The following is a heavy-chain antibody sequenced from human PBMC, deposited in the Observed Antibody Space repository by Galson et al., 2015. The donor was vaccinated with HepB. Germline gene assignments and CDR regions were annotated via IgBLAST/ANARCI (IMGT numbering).Heavy chain of an antibody. V-gene: IGHV3-74*01. CDR3: ASSYYYDSSGPHFGY. CDR1: GFTFSSYW. CDR2: INSDGSST. J-gene: IGHJ4*02. Sequence: SLRLSCAASGFTFSSYWMHWVRQAPGKGLVWVSRINSDGSSTSYADSVKGRFTISRDNAKNTLYLQMNSLRAEDTAVYYCASSYYYDSSGPHFGYWGQGTLVTVSS. D-gene: IGHD3-22*01.